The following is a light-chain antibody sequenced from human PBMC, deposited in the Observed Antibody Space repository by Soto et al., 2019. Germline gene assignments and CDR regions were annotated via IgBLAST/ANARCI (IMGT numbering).Light chain of an antibody. CDR3: QQYGSSPRT. CDR1: QRVSSTY. J-gene: IGKJ1*01. V-gene: IGKV3-20*01. CDR2: DAS. Sequence: EIVLTQSPGTLSLPPGERATLSCRASQRVSSTYLAWYQQKPGQAPRVLIYDASTRATGIPDRFSGSGSGTDFTLTISRLEPEDFAVYYCQQYGSSPRTFGQGTKVEIK.